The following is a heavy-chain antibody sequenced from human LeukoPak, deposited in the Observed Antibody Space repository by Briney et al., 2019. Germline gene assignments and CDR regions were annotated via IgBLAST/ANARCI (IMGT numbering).Heavy chain of an antibody. Sequence: PGGSLRLSCAASGFTFDDYTMHWVRQAPGKGLEWVSLISWDGGSTYYADSVKGRFTISRDNSKNSLYLQMNSLRTEDTALYYCAQGNYYDSSGSPPFDIWGQGTMVTVSS. D-gene: IGHD3-22*01. CDR3: AQGNYYDSSGSPPFDI. CDR2: ISWDGGST. J-gene: IGHJ3*02. CDR1: GFTFDDYT. V-gene: IGHV3-43*01.